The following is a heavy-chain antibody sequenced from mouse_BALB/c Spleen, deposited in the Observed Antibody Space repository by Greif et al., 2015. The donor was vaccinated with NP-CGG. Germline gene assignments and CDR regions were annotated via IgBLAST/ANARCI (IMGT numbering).Heavy chain of an antibody. D-gene: IGHD1-1*01. CDR1: GYSITSDYA. V-gene: IGHV3-2*02. CDR3: ARNYGSSYYFDY. CDR2: ISYSGST. J-gene: IGHJ2*01. Sequence: EVKVEESGPGLVKPPQSLSLTCTVTGYSITSDYAWNWIRQFPGNKLEWMGYISYSGSTSYNPSLKSRISITRDTSKNQFFLQLNSVTTEDTATYYCARNYGSSYYFDYWGQGTTFTVSS.